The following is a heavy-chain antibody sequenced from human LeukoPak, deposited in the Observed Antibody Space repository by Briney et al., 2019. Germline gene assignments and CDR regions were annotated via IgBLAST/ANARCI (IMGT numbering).Heavy chain of an antibody. CDR2: ISAYNGNT. CDR1: GYTFTCYG. Sequence: GASVKVSCKASGYTFTCYGISWVRQAPGQGLEWMGWISAYNGNTNYAQKLQGRVTMTTDTSTSTAYMELRSLRSDDTAVYYCARDPDSSGWVHFDYWGQGTLVTVSS. CDR3: ARDPDSSGWVHFDY. V-gene: IGHV1-18*01. J-gene: IGHJ4*02. D-gene: IGHD6-19*01.